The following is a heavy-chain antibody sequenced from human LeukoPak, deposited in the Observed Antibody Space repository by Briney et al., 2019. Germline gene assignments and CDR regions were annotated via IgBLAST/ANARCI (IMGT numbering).Heavy chain of an antibody. D-gene: IGHD3-10*01. J-gene: IGHJ5*02. CDR3: ARSIGPFRWFDP. V-gene: IGHV5-51*01. CDR1: GYRFTSYY. Sequence: GESLKISCKGSGYRFTSYYIGWVRQKPGKGLEWMGSIYPGDSDTRYSPSFQGQVTISADKSISTAYLQWSSLKASDTAMYYCARSIGPFRWFDPWGQGTLVTVSS. CDR2: IYPGDSDT.